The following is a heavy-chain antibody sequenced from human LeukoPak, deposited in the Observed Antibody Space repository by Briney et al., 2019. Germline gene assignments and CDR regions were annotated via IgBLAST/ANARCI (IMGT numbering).Heavy chain of an antibody. D-gene: IGHD3-10*01. CDR1: GGSFSGYY. CDR2: INHSGST. V-gene: IGHV4-34*01. J-gene: IGHJ4*02. CDR3: ARGPGRVRGVRRGWYYFDY. Sequence: PSETLSLTCAVYGGSFSGYYWGWIRQPPGKGLEWIGEINHSGSTNYNPSLKSRVTISVDTSENQFSLKLSSVTAADTAVYYCARGPGRVRGVRRGWYYFDYWGQGTLVTVSS.